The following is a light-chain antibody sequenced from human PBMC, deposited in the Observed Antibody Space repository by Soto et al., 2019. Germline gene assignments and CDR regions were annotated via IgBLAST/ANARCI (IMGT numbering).Light chain of an antibody. CDR1: QGISSY. J-gene: IGKJ5*01. CDR2: ASS. CDR3: HPLNTFPVT. V-gene: IGKV1-9*01. Sequence: DIQLTQSPSFLSACVGDRVTISCRASQGISSYLAWYQQTPGQAPKLLIYASSTLKSGVPSRFSGSGSGTEFTLTIRRLQPEDFATYYCHPLNTFPVTFAQGTRLEI.